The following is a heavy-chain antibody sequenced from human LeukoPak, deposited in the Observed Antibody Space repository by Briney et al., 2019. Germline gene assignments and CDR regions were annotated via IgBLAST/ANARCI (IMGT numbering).Heavy chain of an antibody. J-gene: IGHJ6*03. D-gene: IGHD3-10*01. Sequence: PSQTLSLTCTVSGGSISSGSYYWSWIRQPAGKGLEWIGRIYTSGSTNYNPSLKSRVTISVDTSKNQFSLKLSSVTAADTAVYYCAREDITMVRGVKSRYMDVWGKGTTVTVSS. CDR1: GGSISSGSYY. CDR3: AREDITMVRGVKSRYMDV. V-gene: IGHV4-61*02. CDR2: IYTSGST.